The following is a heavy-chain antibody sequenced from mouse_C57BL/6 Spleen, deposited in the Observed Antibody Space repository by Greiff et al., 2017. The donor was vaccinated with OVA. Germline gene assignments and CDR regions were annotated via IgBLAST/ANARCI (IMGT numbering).Heavy chain of an antibody. CDR2: IYPGSGST. CDR1: GYTFTSYW. J-gene: IGHJ2*01. Sequence: QVQLQQPGAELVKPGASVKMSCKASGYTFTSYWITWVKQRPGQGLEWIGDIYPGSGSTNYNEKFKSKATLTVDTSPSTAYMQLSSLTSEDSAVYYCARGWGKYDYFDYWGQGTTLTVSS. CDR3: ARGWGKYDYFDY. V-gene: IGHV1-55*01. D-gene: IGHD2-3*01.